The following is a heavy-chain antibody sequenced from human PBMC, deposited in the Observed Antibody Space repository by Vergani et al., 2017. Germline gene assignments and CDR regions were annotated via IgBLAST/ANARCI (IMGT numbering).Heavy chain of an antibody. CDR2: VNPNNGDT. J-gene: IGHJ4*02. Sequence: QVQLVESGGGEVQPGASVKVSCKTSGFTFTGYYIHWVRQAPGQGLEWMGWVNPNNGDTNYAQKFQGRVTMTRDTSISTAYMELNRLKSDDTAMYYCARDTRGGEWSGGYWGQGTLVTVSS. CDR3: ARDTRGGEWSGGY. CDR1: GFTFTGYY. D-gene: IGHD3-16*01. V-gene: IGHV1-2*02.